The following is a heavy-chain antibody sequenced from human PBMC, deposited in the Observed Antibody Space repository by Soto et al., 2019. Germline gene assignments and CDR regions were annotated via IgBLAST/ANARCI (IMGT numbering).Heavy chain of an antibody. D-gene: IGHD4-17*01. V-gene: IGHV3-30-3*01. Sequence: PGGSLRLSCAASGFTFSSYAMHWVRQAPGKGLEWVAVISYDGSNKYYADSVKGRFTISRDNSKNTLYLQMNSLRAEDTAVYYCARRGDSDFDYWGQGTLVTVSS. CDR3: ARRGDSDFDY. CDR2: ISYDGSNK. CDR1: GFTFSSYA. J-gene: IGHJ4*02.